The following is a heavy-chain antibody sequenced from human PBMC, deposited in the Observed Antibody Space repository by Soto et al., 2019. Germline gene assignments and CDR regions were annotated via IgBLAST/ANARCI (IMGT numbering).Heavy chain of an antibody. Sequence: EVHLVESGGGLVQPGGSLRLSCAASGFTFDSYAMSWVRQAPGKGLVWVSALSGSGDTTYYADSVQGRFTISRDNSKNTVYLQMNSLRAEDTAVYYCAKDAKGASAPFFFDDWGQGTLVSVSS. CDR2: LSGSGDTT. D-gene: IGHD6-25*01. CDR3: AKDAKGASAPFFFDD. V-gene: IGHV3-23*04. CDR1: GFTFDSYA. J-gene: IGHJ4*02.